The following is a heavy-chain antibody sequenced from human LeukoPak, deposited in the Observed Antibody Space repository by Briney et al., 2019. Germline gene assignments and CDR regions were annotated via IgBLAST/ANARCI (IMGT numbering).Heavy chain of an antibody. CDR3: AKGHAVYCSSTSCYVDY. CDR2: ISYDGSNK. CDR1: GFTFSSYG. J-gene: IGHJ4*01. Sequence: GRSLRLSCAASGFTFSSYGMHWVRQAPGKGLEWLAVISYDGSNKYYVDSVKGRFTISRDNSKNTLYLQMNSLRAEDTAVYYCAKGHAVYCSSTSCYVDYWGQGTLVTVSS. D-gene: IGHD2-2*01. V-gene: IGHV3-30*18.